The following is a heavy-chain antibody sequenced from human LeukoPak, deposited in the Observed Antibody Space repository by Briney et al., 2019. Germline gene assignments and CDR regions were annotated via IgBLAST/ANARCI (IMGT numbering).Heavy chain of an antibody. CDR3: ARAPIVVVPTFDY. J-gene: IGHJ4*02. CDR2: MNPNSGNT. Sequence: ASVKVSCKASGYTFTSYEVNWVRQATGQGLEWMGWMNPNSGNTGYAQKFQGRVTITRNTSISAAYMELSSLRSEDTAVYYCARAPIVVVPTFDYWGQGTLVTVSS. CDR1: GYTFTSYE. D-gene: IGHD2-2*01. V-gene: IGHV1-8*01.